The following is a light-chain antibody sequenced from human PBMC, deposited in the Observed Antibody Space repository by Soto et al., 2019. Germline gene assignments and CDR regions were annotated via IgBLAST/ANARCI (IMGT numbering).Light chain of an antibody. Sequence: EIVLTQSPGTLSLSPGERATLSCRASQSVSSSYLAWYQQKPGQAPRLLIYDASNRATGIPARFSGSGSGTDFTLTISSLQSEDFAVYYCQKYDNWPFTFGQGTRLEIK. V-gene: IGKV3-20*01. CDR3: QKYDNWPFT. CDR2: DAS. CDR1: QSVSSSY. J-gene: IGKJ5*01.